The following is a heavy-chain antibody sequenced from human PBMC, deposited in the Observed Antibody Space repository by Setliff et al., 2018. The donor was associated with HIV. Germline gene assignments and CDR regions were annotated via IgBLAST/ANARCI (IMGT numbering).Heavy chain of an antibody. Sequence: SETLSLTCGVSGGSISDSKYYWSWIRQPPGKGLEWIGEINHSGSTNYNPSLKSRVTISVDTSKNQFSLKLSSVTAADTAVYYCARTDWARTSYYYYYGMNVWGQGTTVTVSS. J-gene: IGHJ6*02. CDR1: GGSISDSKY. CDR3: ARTDWARTSYYYYYGMNV. V-gene: IGHV4-39*07. CDR2: INHSGST. D-gene: IGHD3-9*01.